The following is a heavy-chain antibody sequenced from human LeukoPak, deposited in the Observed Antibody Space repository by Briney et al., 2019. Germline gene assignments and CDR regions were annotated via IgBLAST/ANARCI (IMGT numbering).Heavy chain of an antibody. V-gene: IGHV3-48*03. J-gene: IGHJ6*02. CDR3: AREDTYGYTYYGMDV. Sequence: GGSLRLSCAASGFTFSSYEMNWVRQAPGKGLEWISYISSSSNTVKYADSVKGRFTISRDNAKNSLSLQMNSLRAEDTAVYYCAREDTYGYTYYGMDVWGQGTTVTVSS. CDR1: GFTFSSYE. D-gene: IGHD5-18*01. CDR2: ISSSSNTV.